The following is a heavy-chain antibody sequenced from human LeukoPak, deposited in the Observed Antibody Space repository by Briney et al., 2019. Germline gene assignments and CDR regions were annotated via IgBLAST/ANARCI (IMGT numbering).Heavy chain of an antibody. J-gene: IGHJ4*02. Sequence: SETLSLTCTVSGGSISSYYWGWIRQPPGKGLEWIGSIYYSGSTYYNPSLKSRVTISVDTSKNQFSLKLSSVTAADTAVYYCARQVNSGSYSFDYWGQGTLVTVSS. CDR3: ARQVNSGSYSFDY. CDR2: IYYSGST. CDR1: GGSISSYY. V-gene: IGHV4-39*01. D-gene: IGHD1-26*01.